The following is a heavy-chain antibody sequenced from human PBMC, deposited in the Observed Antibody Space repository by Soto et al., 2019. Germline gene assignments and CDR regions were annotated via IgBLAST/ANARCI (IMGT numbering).Heavy chain of an antibody. Sequence: SETLSLTCTVSGGSISSYYWIWIRQPPGEGLEWIGYIYYSGSTNYNPSLKSRVTISVDTSKNQFSLKLSSVTAADTAVYYCARGEYSSSWYRNHYYYYGMDVWGQGTTVTVSS. J-gene: IGHJ6*02. CDR2: IYYSGST. D-gene: IGHD6-13*01. V-gene: IGHV4-59*01. CDR3: ARGEYSSSWYRNHYYYYGMDV. CDR1: GGSISSYY.